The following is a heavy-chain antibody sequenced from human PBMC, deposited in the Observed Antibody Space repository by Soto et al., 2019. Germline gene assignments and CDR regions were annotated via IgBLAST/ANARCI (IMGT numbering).Heavy chain of an antibody. CDR2: ISGSGGST. CDR3: ASTLVGATTGPEYFQH. J-gene: IGHJ1*01. V-gene: IGHV3-23*01. CDR1: GFTFSSYA. Sequence: GGSLRLSCAASGFTFSSYAMSWVRQAPGKGLEWVSAISGSGGSTYYADSVKGRFTISRDNSKNTLYLQINSLRAEDTAVYYCASTLVGATTGPEYFQHWGQGTLVTVSS. D-gene: IGHD1-26*01.